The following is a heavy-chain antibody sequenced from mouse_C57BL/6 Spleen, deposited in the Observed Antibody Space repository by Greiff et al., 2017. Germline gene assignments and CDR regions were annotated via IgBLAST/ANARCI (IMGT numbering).Heavy chain of an antibody. Sequence: QVQLQQPGAELVKPGASVKLSCKASGYTFTSYWMHWVKQRPGQGLEWIGMIHPNSGSTNYNEKVKSKATLTVDKSSSTAYMQLSSLTSEDSAVYYCASGGGLRGSYAMDYWGQGTSVTVSS. D-gene: IGHD2-4*01. CDR1: GYTFTSYW. CDR2: IHPNSGST. CDR3: ASGGGLRGSYAMDY. J-gene: IGHJ4*01. V-gene: IGHV1-64*01.